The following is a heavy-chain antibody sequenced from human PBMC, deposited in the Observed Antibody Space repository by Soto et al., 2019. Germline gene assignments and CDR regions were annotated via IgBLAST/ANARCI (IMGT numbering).Heavy chain of an antibody. CDR3: ARGYQGSFDM. CDR1: GYTFTANA. D-gene: IGHD2-2*01. J-gene: IGHJ3*02. CDR2: IFTDNGDT. V-gene: IGHV1-3*04. Sequence: QVNLVQSGAEVKKPGASVKVSCKASGYTFTANAMHWVRQVPGQRFEWMGWIFTDNGDTVYSQNFQGRVTITRDTSANKAYMDLCSLTSEDTAIYYCARGYQGSFDMWGQGTMVTVSS.